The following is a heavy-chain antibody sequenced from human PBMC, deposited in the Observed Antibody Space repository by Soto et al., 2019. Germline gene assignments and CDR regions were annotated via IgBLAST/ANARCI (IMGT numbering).Heavy chain of an antibody. V-gene: IGHV3-48*02. J-gene: IGHJ6*02. Sequence: PGGSLRLSCAASGFTFSSYSMNWVRQAPGKGLEWVSYISSSSSTICYADSVKGRFTISRDNAKNSLYLQMNSLRDEDTAVYYCARCIAVAEGYYYYGMDVWGQGTTVTVSS. CDR1: GFTFSSYS. D-gene: IGHD6-19*01. CDR2: ISSSSSTI. CDR3: ARCIAVAEGYYYYGMDV.